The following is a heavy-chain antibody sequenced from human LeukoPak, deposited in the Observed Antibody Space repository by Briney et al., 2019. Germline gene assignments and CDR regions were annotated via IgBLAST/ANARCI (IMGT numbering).Heavy chain of an antibody. D-gene: IGHD4-17*01. J-gene: IGHJ4*02. Sequence: PSETLSLTCTVSGGSISSGGYYWSWLRQHPGKGLEWIGYIYYSGSTYYNPSLKSRVAISVDTSKNQFSLKLTSVTAADTAVYYCARDQYGDYTFDYWGQGTLVTVSS. CDR1: GGSISSGGYY. CDR3: ARDQYGDYTFDY. CDR2: IYYSGST. V-gene: IGHV4-31*03.